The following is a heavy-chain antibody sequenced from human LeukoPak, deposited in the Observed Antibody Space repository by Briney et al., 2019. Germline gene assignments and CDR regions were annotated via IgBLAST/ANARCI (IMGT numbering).Heavy chain of an antibody. V-gene: IGHV3-30*02. CDR3: AKSGGSIAARPDY. D-gene: IGHD6-6*01. CDR1: GFTFSSYA. Sequence: GGSLRLSCAASGFTFSSYAMSWVRQAPGKGLEWVAFIRYDGSNKYYADSVKGRFTISRDNSKNTLYLQMNSLRAEDTAVYYCAKSGGSIAARPDYWGQGTLVTVSS. J-gene: IGHJ4*02. CDR2: IRYDGSNK.